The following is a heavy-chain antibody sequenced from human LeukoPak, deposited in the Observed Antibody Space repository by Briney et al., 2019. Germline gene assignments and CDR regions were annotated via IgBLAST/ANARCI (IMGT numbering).Heavy chain of an antibody. D-gene: IGHD4-17*01. Sequence: GASVKVSCKASGYTFTGYYMHWVRQAPGQGLEWMGWINPNSGGTNYAQKFQGRVTMTRDTSISTAYMELSRLRSDDTAVYYCARDRDHSDYGDFDAFDIWGQGTMVTVSS. CDR1: GYTFTGYY. CDR3: ARDRDHSDYGDFDAFDI. CDR2: INPNSGGT. V-gene: IGHV1-2*02. J-gene: IGHJ3*02.